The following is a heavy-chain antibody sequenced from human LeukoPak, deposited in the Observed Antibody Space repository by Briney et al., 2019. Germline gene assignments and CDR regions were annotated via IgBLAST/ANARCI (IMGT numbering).Heavy chain of an antibody. J-gene: IGHJ4*02. CDR1: GGSFSGYY. CDR2: INHSGST. Sequence: SETLSLTCAVYGGSFSGYYWSWIRQPPGKGLEWIGEINHSGSTNYNPSLKSRVTISVDTSKNQFSLKLSSVTAADTAVYYCAARIVGATYVRHWGQGTLVTVSS. V-gene: IGHV4-34*01. CDR3: AARIVGATYVRH. D-gene: IGHD1-26*01.